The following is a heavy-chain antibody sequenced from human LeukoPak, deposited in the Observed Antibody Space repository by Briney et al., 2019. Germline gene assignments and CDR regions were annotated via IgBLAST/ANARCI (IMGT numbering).Heavy chain of an antibody. Sequence: PGGSLRLSCAASGFTFSSYAMSWVRQAPGKGLEWVSAISGSGGSTYYADSVKGRFTISRDNSKNTLYLQMNSLRAEDTAEYYCARDGAAAGLFDYWGQGTLVTVSS. D-gene: IGHD6-13*01. V-gene: IGHV3-23*01. CDR3: ARDGAAAGLFDY. CDR2: ISGSGGST. J-gene: IGHJ4*02. CDR1: GFTFSSYA.